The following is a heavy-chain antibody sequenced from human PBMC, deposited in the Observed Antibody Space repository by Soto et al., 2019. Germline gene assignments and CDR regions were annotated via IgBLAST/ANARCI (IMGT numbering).Heavy chain of an antibody. CDR1: GFTFSSYA. CDR3: ARAGYDSSGYYNQRGNYYYGMDV. Sequence: GGSLRLSCAASGFTFSSYAMHWVRQAPGKGLEWVAVISYDGSNKYYADSVKGRFTISRDNSKNTLYLQMNSLRAEDTAVYYCARAGYDSSGYYNQRGNYYYGMDVWGQGTTVTVSS. CDR2: ISYDGSNK. J-gene: IGHJ6*02. V-gene: IGHV3-30-3*01. D-gene: IGHD3-22*01.